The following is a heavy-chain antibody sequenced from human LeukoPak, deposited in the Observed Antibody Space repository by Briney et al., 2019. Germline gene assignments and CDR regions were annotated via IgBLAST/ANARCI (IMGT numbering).Heavy chain of an antibody. J-gene: IGHJ4*02. CDR1: GGSISSSSYY. Sequence: SETLSLTCTVSGGSISSSSYYWGWIRQPPGKGLEWIGSIYYSGSTYYNPSLKSRVTISVDTSKNQFSLKLSSVAAADTAVYYYARGYGDFRVEGRYFHSWGQGTLVTVSS. D-gene: IGHD4-17*01. V-gene: IGHV4-39*01. CDR3: ARGYGDFRVEGRYFHS. CDR2: IYYSGST.